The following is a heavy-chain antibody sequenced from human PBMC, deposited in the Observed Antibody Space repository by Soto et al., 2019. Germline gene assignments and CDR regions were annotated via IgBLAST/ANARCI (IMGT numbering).Heavy chain of an antibody. Sequence: EVQLLESGGGLVQPGGSLRLSCAASGFTFSSSAISWVRQAPGKGLEWVSAVSANGQGIYYADSVRGRFTISRDNSKNTVFLNIYSLRAEDTAVYYCAKDRHYPRDYFHYWGQGTLVTVSS. D-gene: IGHD3-10*01. J-gene: IGHJ4*02. CDR1: GFTFSSSA. V-gene: IGHV3-23*01. CDR2: VSANGQGI. CDR3: AKDRHYPRDYFHY.